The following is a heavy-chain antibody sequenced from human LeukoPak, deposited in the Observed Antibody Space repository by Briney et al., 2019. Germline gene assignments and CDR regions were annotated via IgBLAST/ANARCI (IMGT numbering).Heavy chain of an antibody. J-gene: IGHJ4*02. Sequence: SGGSLRLSCAASGFTFSSSAMHWVRQAPDKGLEWVAVISYDGSNKYYADSVKGRLTISRDNSKNTLYLQMNSLRAEDTAVYYCARGDDYWGQGTLVTVSS. CDR1: GFTFSSSA. CDR3: ARGDDY. V-gene: IGHV3-30*14. CDR2: ISYDGSNK.